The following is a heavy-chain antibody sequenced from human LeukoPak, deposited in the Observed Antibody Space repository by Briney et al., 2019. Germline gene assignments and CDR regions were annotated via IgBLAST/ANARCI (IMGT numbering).Heavy chain of an antibody. V-gene: IGHV4-59*12. Sequence: PETLSLTCTVSGGSISRYYWTWIRQPPGKGLEWIGCVFYSGATNYNPSLKSRVTMSVDTSKNQFSLKLSSVTAADTAVYYCARDAWEQWLAPGAFDIWGQGTMVTVSS. J-gene: IGHJ3*02. CDR3: ARDAWEQWLAPGAFDI. CDR2: VFYSGAT. CDR1: GGSISRYY. D-gene: IGHD6-19*01.